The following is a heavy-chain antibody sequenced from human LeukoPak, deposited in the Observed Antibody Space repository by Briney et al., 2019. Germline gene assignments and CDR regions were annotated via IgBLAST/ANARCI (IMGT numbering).Heavy chain of an antibody. Sequence: SETLSLTCTVSGGSISSSSYYWGWIRQPPGKGLEWIGSIYYSGSTYYNPSLKSRVTISVDTSKNQFSLKLSSVTAADTAVYYCARLVGATDGWFDPWGQGTLVTVSS. CDR1: GGSISSSSYY. J-gene: IGHJ5*02. CDR3: ARLVGATDGWFDP. V-gene: IGHV4-39*01. CDR2: IYYSGST. D-gene: IGHD1-26*01.